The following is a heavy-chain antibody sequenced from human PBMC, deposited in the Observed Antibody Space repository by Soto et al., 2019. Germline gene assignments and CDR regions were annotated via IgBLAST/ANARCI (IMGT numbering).Heavy chain of an antibody. CDR3: ARVWFGELLPYYYYYMDV. D-gene: IGHD3-10*01. J-gene: IGHJ6*03. CDR2: MNPNSGNT. V-gene: IGHV1-8*01. Sequence: ASVKVSCKAPGYTFTSYDINWVRQATGQGLEWMGWMNPNSGNTGYAQKFQGRVTMTRNTSISTAYMELSSLRSEDTAVYYCARVWFGELLPYYYYYMDVWGKGTTVTVSS. CDR1: GYTFTSYD.